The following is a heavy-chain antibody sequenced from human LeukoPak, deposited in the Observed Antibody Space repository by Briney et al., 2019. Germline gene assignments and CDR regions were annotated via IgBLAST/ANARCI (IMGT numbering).Heavy chain of an antibody. CDR1: GYTFTSYD. Sequence: ASVKVSCKASGYTFTSYDINWVRQATGQGLEWMGRMNPNSGDTGYAQKFQGRVTMTRNTSISTAYMELSSLRSEVTAVYYCARARNAITIFGVVTVRGGMDVWGQGTTVTVSS. D-gene: IGHD3-3*01. J-gene: IGHJ6*02. CDR3: ARARNAITIFGVVTVRGGMDV. V-gene: IGHV1-8*01. CDR2: MNPNSGDT.